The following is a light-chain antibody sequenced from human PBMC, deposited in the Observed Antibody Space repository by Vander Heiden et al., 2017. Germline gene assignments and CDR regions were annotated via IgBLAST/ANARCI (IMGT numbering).Light chain of an antibody. CDR1: QSVSSSY. V-gene: IGKV3-20*01. CDR3: QHYGSSPRT. Sequence: EIMVTPYPGALSLSPGERATLPCRASQSVSSSYLAWYQQKPGQAPRLLNYGASRRATGLPDRFSGSGSGTYFPLTISRLEAEDSAVYCCQHYGSSPRTFGQGTKVEIK. J-gene: IGKJ1*01. CDR2: GAS.